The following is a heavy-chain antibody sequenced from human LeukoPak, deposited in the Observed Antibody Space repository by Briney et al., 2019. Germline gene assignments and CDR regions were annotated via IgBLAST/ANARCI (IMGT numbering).Heavy chain of an antibody. CDR3: ARDVVVAATTPAFDY. Sequence: GGSLTLSCAASGFTFSDYYMSWIRQAPGKGLEWVSYISSSGSTIYYADSVKGRFTISRDNAKNSLYLQMNSLRAEDTAVYYCARDVVVAATTPAFDYWGQGTLVTVSS. CDR2: ISSSGSTI. V-gene: IGHV3-11*01. CDR1: GFTFSDYY. J-gene: IGHJ4*02. D-gene: IGHD2-15*01.